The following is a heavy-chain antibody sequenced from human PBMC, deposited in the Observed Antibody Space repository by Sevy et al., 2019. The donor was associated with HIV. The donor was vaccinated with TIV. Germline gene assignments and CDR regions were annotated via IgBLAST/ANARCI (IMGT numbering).Heavy chain of an antibody. Sequence: ASVKVSCKASGGTFSSYAISWVRQAPGQGLEWMGRIIPIFGTANYAQKFQGRVTITADESTSTTYMELSSLRSEDTAVYYCAREPWDMVRGVIIPTLFDYWGQGTLVTFSS. V-gene: IGHV1-69*13. CDR3: AREPWDMVRGVIIPTLFDY. CDR1: GGTFSSYA. CDR2: IIPIFGTA. D-gene: IGHD3-10*01. J-gene: IGHJ4*02.